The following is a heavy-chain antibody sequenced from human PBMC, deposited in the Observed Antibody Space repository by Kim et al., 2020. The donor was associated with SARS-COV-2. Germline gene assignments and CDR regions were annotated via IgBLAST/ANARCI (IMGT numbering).Heavy chain of an antibody. Sequence: GGSLRLSCAASGFTVSSNYMSWVRQAPGKGLEWVSVIYSGGSTYYADSVKGRFTISRDNSKNTLYLQMNSLRAEDTAVYYCARARRDGYNYPRLDYWGQGTLVTVSS. CDR1: GFTVSSNY. CDR2: IYSGGST. V-gene: IGHV3-53*01. D-gene: IGHD5-12*01. J-gene: IGHJ4*02. CDR3: ARARRDGYNYPRLDY.